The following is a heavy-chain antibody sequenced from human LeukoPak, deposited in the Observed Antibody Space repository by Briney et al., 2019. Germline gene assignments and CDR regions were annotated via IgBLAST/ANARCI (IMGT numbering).Heavy chain of an antibody. D-gene: IGHD6-6*01. CDR3: AKDSSSYLFRAYYYYMDV. CDR1: GFTFSSYA. Sequence: GGSLRLSCAASGFTFSSYAMSWVRQAPGKGLEWVSAISGSGGSTYYADSVKGRFTISRDNSKNTLYLQMNSLRAEDTAVYYCAKDSSSYLFRAYYYYMDVWGKGTTVTVSS. J-gene: IGHJ6*03. CDR2: ISGSGGST. V-gene: IGHV3-23*01.